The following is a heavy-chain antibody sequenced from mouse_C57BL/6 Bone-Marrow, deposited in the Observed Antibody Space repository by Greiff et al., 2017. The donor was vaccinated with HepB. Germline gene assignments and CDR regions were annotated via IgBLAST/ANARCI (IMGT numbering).Heavy chain of an antibody. CDR2: ISSGSGTI. J-gene: IGHJ4*01. V-gene: IGHV5-17*01. CDR3: ARHTVAEYYAMGC. D-gene: IGHD1-1*01. Sequence: EVQLVESGGGLVKPGGSLKLSCAASGFTFSDYGMHWVRQAPEKGLEWVAYISSGSGTIYYADTVKGRFTISRDNAKNTQFLQMTSLMSEDTAMYYCARHTVAEYYAMGCWGNGNSVTVSS. CDR1: GFTFSDYG.